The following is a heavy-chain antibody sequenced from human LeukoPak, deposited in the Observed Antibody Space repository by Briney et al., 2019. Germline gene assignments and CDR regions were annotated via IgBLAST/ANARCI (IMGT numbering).Heavy chain of an antibody. CDR3: ARYCSSTSCYTYYYYYGIDV. V-gene: IGHV1-18*01. CDR2: ISAYNGNI. J-gene: IGHJ6*02. CDR1: GYTFTSYA. D-gene: IGHD2-2*02. Sequence: ASVKVSYKASGYTFTSYAISWVRQAPGQGPEWMGWISAYNGNIDYAQKFQGRVTLTTDTSTSTAYMELRSLRSDDTAVYYCARYCSSTSCYTYYYYYGIDVWGQGTTVTVSS.